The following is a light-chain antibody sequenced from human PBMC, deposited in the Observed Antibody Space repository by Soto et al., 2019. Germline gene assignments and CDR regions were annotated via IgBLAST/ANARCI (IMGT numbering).Light chain of an antibody. CDR3: QQYDNLPLI. V-gene: IGKV1-33*01. CDR1: QDISNY. Sequence: DIQMTQSPSSLSASVGDRVTITCQASQDISNYLNWYQQKPGKAPKLLIYDASNLETGVPSRFSGSGFGTDFTFTISSLQPEDIATYYCQQYDNLPLIFGGGTKVEIK. J-gene: IGKJ4*01. CDR2: DAS.